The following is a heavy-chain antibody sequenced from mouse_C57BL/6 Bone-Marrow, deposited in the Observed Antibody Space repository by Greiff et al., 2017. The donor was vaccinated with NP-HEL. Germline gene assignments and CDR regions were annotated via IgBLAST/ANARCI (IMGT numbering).Heavy chain of an antibody. CDR1: GYTFTDYY. Sequence: VQLQQSGAELVRPGASVKLSCKASGYTFTDYYINWVKQRPGQGLEWIARIYPGSGNTYYNEKFKGKATLTVDKSSSTAHMLHSSLTSEDSAVYCCARDYGSSPLAYWGQGTLVTVSA. V-gene: IGHV1-76*01. CDR2: IYPGSGNT. D-gene: IGHD1-1*01. J-gene: IGHJ3*01. CDR3: ARDYGSSPLAY.